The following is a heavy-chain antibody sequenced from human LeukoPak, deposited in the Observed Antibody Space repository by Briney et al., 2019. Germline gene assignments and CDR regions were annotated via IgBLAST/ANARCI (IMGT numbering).Heavy chain of an antibody. V-gene: IGHV1-18*01. D-gene: IGHD4-11*01. CDR1: GYTFTSYG. CDR3: ARVPVSGPGARFDY. Sequence: ASVKVSCKASGYTFTSYGISWVRQAPGQGLEWRGWINAYNVNTNDAQKLQGRVTMTTDTSTTTAYMELRSLRSDDTAVYYCARVPVSGPGARFDYWGQGTLVTVSS. CDR2: INAYNVNT. J-gene: IGHJ4*02.